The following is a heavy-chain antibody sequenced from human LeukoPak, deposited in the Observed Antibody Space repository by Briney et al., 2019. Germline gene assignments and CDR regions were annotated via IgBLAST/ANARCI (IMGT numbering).Heavy chain of an antibody. CDR1: GYTLTELS. Sequence: ASVKVSCKVSGYTLTELSMHWVRQAPGKGLEWMGGFDPEDGETIYAQKFQGRVTMTEDTSTDTAYMELSSLRSEDTAVYYCATWINYNWNYARILAFDIWGQGTMVTVSS. CDR2: FDPEDGET. J-gene: IGHJ3*02. D-gene: IGHD1-7*01. CDR3: ATWINYNWNYARILAFDI. V-gene: IGHV1-24*01.